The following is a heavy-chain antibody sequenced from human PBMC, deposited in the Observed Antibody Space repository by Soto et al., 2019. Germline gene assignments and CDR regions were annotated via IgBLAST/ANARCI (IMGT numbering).Heavy chain of an antibody. CDR1: GYTFTSYD. V-gene: IGHV1-8*01. J-gene: IGHJ6*02. CDR2: MNPNSGNT. D-gene: IGHD3-3*01. CDR3: ARGGFLEWLPYYYYGMDV. Sequence: GASVKVSCKASGYTFTSYDINWVRQATGQGLEWMGWMNPNSGNTGYAQKFQGRVTMTRNTSISTAYMELSSLRSEDTAVYYCARGGFLEWLPYYYYGMDVCGQGTTVTVS.